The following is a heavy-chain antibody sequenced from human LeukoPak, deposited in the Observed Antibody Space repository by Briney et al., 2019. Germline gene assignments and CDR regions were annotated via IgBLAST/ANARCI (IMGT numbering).Heavy chain of an antibody. CDR2: ISAYNGNT. CDR1: GYTFTDYY. D-gene: IGHD3-22*01. V-gene: IGHV1-18*04. J-gene: IGHJ4*02. CDR3: ARDGVYYDSSGNFDY. Sequence: GASVRVSCKASGYTFTDYYIHWVRQAPGQGLEWMGWISAYNGNTNYAQKLQGRVTMTTDTSTSTAYMELRSLRSDDTAVYYCARDGVYYDSSGNFDYWGQGTLVTVSS.